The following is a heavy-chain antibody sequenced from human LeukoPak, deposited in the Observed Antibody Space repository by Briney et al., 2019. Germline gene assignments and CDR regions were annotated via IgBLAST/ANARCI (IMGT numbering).Heavy chain of an antibody. Sequence: SETLSLTCTVSGGSISTSSYYWGWIRQPPGKGLEWIGNIHNSESTYYNPSLKSRVTMSVDTSKNQFSLKLSSVTAADTAVYYCARQVTFGYAFAYFFDYWGQGSLVTVSS. J-gene: IGHJ4*02. CDR1: GGSISTSSYY. D-gene: IGHD5-18*01. CDR3: ARQVTFGYAFAYFFDY. V-gene: IGHV4-39*01. CDR2: IHNSEST.